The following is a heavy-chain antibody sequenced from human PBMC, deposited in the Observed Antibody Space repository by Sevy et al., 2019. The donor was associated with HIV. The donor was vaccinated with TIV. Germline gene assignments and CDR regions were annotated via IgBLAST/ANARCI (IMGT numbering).Heavy chain of an antibody. CDR2: SRNKAISYST. CDR3: VRGGYCSGGSCYSVAFDI. J-gene: IGHJ3*02. D-gene: IGHD2-15*01. V-gene: IGHV3-72*01. CDR1: GFTFSDNN. Sequence: GGSLRLSCVASGFTFSDNNMDWVRQAPGKGLEWVGRSRNKAISYSTEDAASVKGRFTISRDDSTKSLYLQMNSLKTEDTAVYYCVRGGYCSGGSCYSVAFDIWGQGTMVTVSS.